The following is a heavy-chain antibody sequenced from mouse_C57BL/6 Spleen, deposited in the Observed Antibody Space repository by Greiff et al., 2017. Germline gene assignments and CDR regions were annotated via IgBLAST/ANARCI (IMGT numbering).Heavy chain of an antibody. CDR2: IYPGDGDT. D-gene: IGHD1-1*01. CDR3: ARAVYYYGGRFGWFAY. Sequence: QVQLQQSGPELVKPGASVKISCKASGYAFSSSWMNWVKQRPGKGLEWIGRIYPGDGDTNYNGKFKGKATLTADKSSSTAYMHLSSLTSEDYAVYLCARAVYYYGGRFGWFAYWGQGTLVTVSA. J-gene: IGHJ3*01. CDR1: GYAFSSSW. V-gene: IGHV1-82*01.